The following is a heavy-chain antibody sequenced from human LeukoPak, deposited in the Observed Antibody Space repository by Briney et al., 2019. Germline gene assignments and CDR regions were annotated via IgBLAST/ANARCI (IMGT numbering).Heavy chain of an antibody. V-gene: IGHV1-69*05. Sequence: SVKVSRKASGGTFSSYAISWVRQAPGQGLEWMGRIIPIFGTANYAQKFQGRVTITTDESTSTAYMELSSLRSEDTAVYYCARDSPYYYDSSPNWFDPWGQGTLVTVSS. CDR2: IIPIFGTA. J-gene: IGHJ5*02. CDR3: ARDSPYYYDSSPNWFDP. CDR1: GGTFSSYA. D-gene: IGHD3-22*01.